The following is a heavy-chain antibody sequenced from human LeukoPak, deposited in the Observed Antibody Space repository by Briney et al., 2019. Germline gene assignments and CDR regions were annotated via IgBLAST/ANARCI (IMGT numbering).Heavy chain of an antibody. CDR2: ISSGGSSV. V-gene: IGHV3-48*03. CDR3: ARGLLEV. CDR1: EFSFSTSE. J-gene: IGHJ4*02. D-gene: IGHD3-3*01. Sequence: GGSLRLSCAASEFSFSTSEMNWVRHAPGRGLEWVSYISSGGSSVFYADSEKGRFTVSRDNAKNSLYLEMNNLRAEDTAVYYCARGLLEVWGQGTLVTVSS.